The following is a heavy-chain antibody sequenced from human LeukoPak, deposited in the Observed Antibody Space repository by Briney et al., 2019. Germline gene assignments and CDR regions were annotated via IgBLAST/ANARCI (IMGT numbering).Heavy chain of an antibody. D-gene: IGHD3-22*01. V-gene: IGHV3-74*01. CDR2: INSDGNTT. Sequence: GGSLRLSCAASGFTFSSYWMHWVRQAPGKGLVWVSRINSDGNTTSYADSVKGRFTISRDNAKNTVYLQMNSLRAEDTAVYYCEAYYYDSSDYPRDYWGQGTLVTVSS. J-gene: IGHJ4*02. CDR1: GFTFSSYW. CDR3: EAYYYDSSDYPRDY.